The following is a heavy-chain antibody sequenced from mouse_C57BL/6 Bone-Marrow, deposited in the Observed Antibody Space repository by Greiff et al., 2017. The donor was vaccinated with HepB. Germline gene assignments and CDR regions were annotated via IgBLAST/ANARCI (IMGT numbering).Heavy chain of an antibody. CDR3: ARERYYYGSSPFAY. V-gene: IGHV1-69*01. CDR2: IDPSDSYT. D-gene: IGHD1-1*01. Sequence: VQLQQPGAELVMPGASVKLSCKASGYTFTSYWMHWVKQRPGQGLEWIGEIDPSDSYTNYNQKFKGKSTLTVDKSSSTAYMQLSSLTSEDSAVYYCARERYYYGSSPFAYWGQGTRVTVSA. J-gene: IGHJ3*01. CDR1: GYTFTSYW.